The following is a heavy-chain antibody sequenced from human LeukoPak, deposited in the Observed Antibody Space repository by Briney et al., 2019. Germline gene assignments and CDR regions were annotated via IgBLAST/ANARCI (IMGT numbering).Heavy chain of an antibody. J-gene: IGHJ6*02. CDR1: GFTVSSDY. D-gene: IGHD3-3*02. V-gene: IGHV3-23*01. CDR2: ISGSGGST. Sequence: PGGALRLSCAASGFTVSSDYLSWVRPATARGGEGVSAISGSGGSTYCAGSVKGRVTISRDNSKNTVYLQMNSLGAEDTAVYYCARVSRIVGPPDVWGQGTTVTVSS. CDR3: ARVSRIVGPPDV.